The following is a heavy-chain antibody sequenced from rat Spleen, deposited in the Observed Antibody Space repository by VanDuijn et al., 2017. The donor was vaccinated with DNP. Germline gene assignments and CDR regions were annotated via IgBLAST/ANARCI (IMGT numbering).Heavy chain of an antibody. CDR3: ATALGDY. J-gene: IGHJ2*01. Sequence: EVQLVESGGGLVQPGMSLKLSCVASGFTFNNYWMTWIRQVPGKGLEWVATITTTGVNTYYRDSVKGRFTISRDNSKATLYLQMDSLRSEDTATYSCATALGDYWCRGVMVTVSS. CDR1: GFTFNNYW. V-gene: IGHV5-31*01. D-gene: IGHD4-6*01. CDR2: ITTTGVNT.